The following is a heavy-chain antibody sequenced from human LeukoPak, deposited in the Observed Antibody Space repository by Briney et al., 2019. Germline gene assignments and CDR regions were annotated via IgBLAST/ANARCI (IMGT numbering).Heavy chain of an antibody. D-gene: IGHD7-27*01. CDR1: GYTFTAYY. J-gene: IGHJ3*01. CDR2: INPNSGDT. V-gene: IGHV1-2*02. Sequence: ASVKVSCKASGYTFTAYYIHWVRQAPGQGLEWMGWINPNSGDTNCAQKFQGRVTMTRDTSISTGYMELSSLRSDDTAVYYCARELGRNAFDVWGQGTMVTVSS. CDR3: ARELGRNAFDV.